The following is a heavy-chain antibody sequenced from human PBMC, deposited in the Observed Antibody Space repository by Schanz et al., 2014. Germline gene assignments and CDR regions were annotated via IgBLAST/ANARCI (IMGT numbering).Heavy chain of an antibody. D-gene: IGHD2-21*02. J-gene: IGHJ6*03. V-gene: IGHV3-21*02. Sequence: EVQLVESGGGLVKPGGSLRLSCAASGFTFSTYYMNWVRQAPGKGLEWVSSISSSSSYISYADSVKGRFTISRDNAKNSLYLQMNSLRAKDTAVYYCARPSDSSWYMDVWGKGTTVTVSS. CDR2: ISSSSSYI. CDR1: GFTFSTYY. CDR3: ARPSDSSWYMDV.